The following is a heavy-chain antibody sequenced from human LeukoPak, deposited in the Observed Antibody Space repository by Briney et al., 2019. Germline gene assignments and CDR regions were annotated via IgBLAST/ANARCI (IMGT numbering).Heavy chain of an antibody. V-gene: IGHV3-23*01. CDR1: GFTFSSYA. CDR3: AKGACSGGSCYSSRDYYYGMDV. J-gene: IGHJ6*02. D-gene: IGHD2-15*01. CDR2: ISGSGGST. Sequence: GGSLGLSCAASGFTFSSYAMSWVRQAPGKGLEWVSAISGSGGSTYYADSVKGRFTISRDNSKNTLYLQMNSLRAEDTAVYYCAKGACSGGSCYSSRDYYYGMDVWGQGTTVTVSS.